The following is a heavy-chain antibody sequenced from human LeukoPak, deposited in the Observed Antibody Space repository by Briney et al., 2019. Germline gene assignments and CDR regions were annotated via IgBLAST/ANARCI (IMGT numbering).Heavy chain of an antibody. CDR2: ISSSGSTI. J-gene: IGHJ4*02. Sequence: GGSLRLSCAASEFTYSHYAMHWVRQAPGKGLEWVSYISSSGSTIYYADSVKGRFTISRDNAKNSLYLQMNSLRAEDTAVYYCARSVVRAAGTLNYWGQGTLVTVSS. D-gene: IGHD6-13*01. CDR1: EFTYSHYA. CDR3: ARSVVRAAGTLNY. V-gene: IGHV3-48*03.